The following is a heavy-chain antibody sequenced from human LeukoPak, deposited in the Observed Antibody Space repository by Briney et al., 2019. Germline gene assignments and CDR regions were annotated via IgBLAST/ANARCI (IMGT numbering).Heavy chain of an antibody. CDR2: IGIRGDT. D-gene: IGHD6-19*01. CDR3: ARGGIQVSGIDEFDY. CDR1: GFTFIDYD. J-gene: IGHJ4*02. V-gene: IGHV3-13*01. Sequence: GESLRLSCAASGFTFIDYDMHWVRQVIGKGLEWVSAIGIRGDTHYSGSVKGRFTISRENAESSLYLQMNSLRAEDTAVYYCARGGIQVSGIDEFDYWGQGTLVTVSS.